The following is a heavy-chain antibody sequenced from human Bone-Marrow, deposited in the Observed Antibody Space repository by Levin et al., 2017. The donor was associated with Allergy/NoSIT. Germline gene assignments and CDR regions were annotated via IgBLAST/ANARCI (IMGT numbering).Heavy chain of an antibody. CDR2: INSDGSST. CDR3: ARSGVWGGTYSSGWYRDY. V-gene: IGHV3-74*01. CDR1: GFTFSSYW. Sequence: GESLKISCAASGFTFSSYWMHWVRQAPGKGLVWVSRINSDGSSTSYADSVKGRFTISRDNAKNTLYLQMNSLRAEDTAVYYCARSGVWGGTYSSGWYRDYWGQGTLVTVSS. J-gene: IGHJ4*02. D-gene: IGHD6-19*01.